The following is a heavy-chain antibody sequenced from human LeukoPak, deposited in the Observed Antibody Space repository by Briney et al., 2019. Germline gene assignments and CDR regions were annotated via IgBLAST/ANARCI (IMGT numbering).Heavy chain of an antibody. CDR3: AREGTYGWYNWFDP. D-gene: IGHD6-19*01. CDR2: MYRTGST. V-gene: IGHV4-61*08. Sequence: SETLSLTCTVAGGSISSDVHYWDWIRQAPGKGLEWIGYMYRTGSTNYNPSLKSRVTITPDTSKNQFSLRLTSVTAADTAVYYCAREGTYGWYNWFDPWGQGTLVTVSS. CDR1: GGSISSDVHY. J-gene: IGHJ5*02.